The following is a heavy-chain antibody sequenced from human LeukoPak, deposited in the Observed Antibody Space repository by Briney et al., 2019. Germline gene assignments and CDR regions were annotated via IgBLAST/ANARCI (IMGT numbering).Heavy chain of an antibody. CDR1: GFTVSTNY. Sequence: GGSLRLSCAASGFTVSTNYMSWVRQAPGKGLEWVSFIYSGGSTYYADSVKGRFTISRVNSKNTLYLQMNSLRAEDTAVYYCARGRGSYYFDYWGQGTLVTVSS. J-gene: IGHJ4*02. CDR3: ARGRGSYYFDY. D-gene: IGHD1-26*01. V-gene: IGHV3-66*02. CDR2: IYSGGST.